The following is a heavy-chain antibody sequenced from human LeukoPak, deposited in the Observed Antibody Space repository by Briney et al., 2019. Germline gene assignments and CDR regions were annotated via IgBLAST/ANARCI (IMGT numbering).Heavy chain of an antibody. CDR3: ARPGPTVRYFPY. Sequence: GESLRISCEGSGYSFATYWISWVRQMPGKGLEWMGIIYPGDSETRYSPSFQGQVTISADKSISTAYLQWSSLEASDTAMYYCARPGPTVRYFPYWGQGTLVTVSS. CDR1: GYSFATYW. D-gene: IGHD3-10*01. J-gene: IGHJ4*02. CDR2: IYPGDSET. V-gene: IGHV5-51*01.